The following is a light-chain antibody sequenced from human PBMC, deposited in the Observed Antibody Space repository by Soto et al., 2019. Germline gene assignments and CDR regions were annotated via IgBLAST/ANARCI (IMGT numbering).Light chain of an antibody. V-gene: IGKV3-15*01. CDR3: QQRSNWPQTT. CDR1: QSVSSD. Sequence: EIVMAQSPATLSVSPGERATLSCRASQSVSSDLAWYHQKPGQAPRLLIYGASTRATGIPARFSGSGSGTEFTLTINSLQSEDFAVYYCQQRSNWPQTTFGQGTRLEIK. CDR2: GAS. J-gene: IGKJ5*01.